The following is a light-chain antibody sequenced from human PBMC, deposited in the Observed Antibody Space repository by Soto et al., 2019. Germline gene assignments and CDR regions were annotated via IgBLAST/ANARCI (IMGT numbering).Light chain of an antibody. V-gene: IGKV1-5*03. Sequence: DIQMTQAPSTLSGSVVDSVTITCRASQPLSGWLAWYQQKPGKATKLRIYKAATLKSGVPSRFSGSGSATEFTLPIRSLQPDDFATYYCQHYNRYSEAFGQGVKV. J-gene: IGKJ1*01. CDR2: KAA. CDR3: QHYNRYSEA. CDR1: QPLSGW.